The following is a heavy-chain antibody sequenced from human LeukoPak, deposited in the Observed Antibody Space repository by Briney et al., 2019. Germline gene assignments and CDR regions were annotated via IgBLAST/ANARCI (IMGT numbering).Heavy chain of an antibody. V-gene: IGHV1-69*05. CDR1: GGTLSSYA. J-gene: IGHJ4*02. CDR2: IIPIFGTA. D-gene: IGHD2-8*01. CDR3: AGGPRNSNGAFDI. Sequence: GASVKVSCKASGGTLSSYAISWVRQAPGQGLEWMGGIIPIFGTANYAQKFQGRVTITTDESTSTAYMELSSLRSEDTAVYCCAGGPRNSNGAFDIWGQGTLVTVSS.